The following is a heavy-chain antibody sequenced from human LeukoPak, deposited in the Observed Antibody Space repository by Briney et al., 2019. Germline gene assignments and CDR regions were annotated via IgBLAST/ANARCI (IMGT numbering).Heavy chain of an antibody. Sequence: GGSLTLSCAASGFTFSTYGMHWVRQAPGKGLEWVAFIQYDGSNKYSADSVKGRFTISRDNSKNTLYLQMNSLRAEDTAVYYCAPTGTTGFGYFDYWGQGTLVTVSS. V-gene: IGHV3-30*02. CDR1: GFTFSTYG. CDR2: IQYDGSNK. D-gene: IGHD1-1*01. CDR3: APTGTTGFGYFDY. J-gene: IGHJ4*02.